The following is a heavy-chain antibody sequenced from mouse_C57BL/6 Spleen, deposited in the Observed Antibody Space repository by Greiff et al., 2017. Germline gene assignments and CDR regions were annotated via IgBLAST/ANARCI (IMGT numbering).Heavy chain of an antibody. V-gene: IGHV1-18*01. CDR3: ARDYYGSSYFDY. CDR1: GYTFTDYN. D-gene: IGHD1-1*01. J-gene: IGHJ2*01. CDR2: INPNNGGT. Sequence: EVKLQESGPELVKPGASVKIPCKASGYTFTDYNMDWVKQSHGKSLEWIGDINPNNGGTIYNQKFKGKATLTVDKSSSTAYMELRSLTSEDTAVYYCARDYYGSSYFDYWGQGTTLTVSS.